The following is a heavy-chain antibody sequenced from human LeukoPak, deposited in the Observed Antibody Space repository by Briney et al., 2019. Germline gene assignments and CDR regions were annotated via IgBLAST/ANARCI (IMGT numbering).Heavy chain of an antibody. D-gene: IGHD2-2*01. CDR3: AREGWGYCSSTSCPIDY. CDR1: GGTFSSYA. CDR2: IIPIFGTA. Sequence: SVKVSCKASGGTFSSYAITWVRQAPGQGLEWMGRIIPIFGTANYAQKFQGRVTITTDESTSTAYMELSSLRSEDTAVYYCAREGWGYCSSTSCPIDYWGQGTLVTVSS. J-gene: IGHJ4*02. V-gene: IGHV1-69*05.